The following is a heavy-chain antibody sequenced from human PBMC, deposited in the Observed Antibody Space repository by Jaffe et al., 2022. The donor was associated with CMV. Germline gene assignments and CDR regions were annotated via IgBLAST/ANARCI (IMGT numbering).Heavy chain of an antibody. D-gene: IGHD6-13*01. J-gene: IGHJ6*02. V-gene: IGHV1-2*02. Sequence: QVQLVQSGAEVKKPGASVKVSCKASGYTFTGYYMHWVRQAPGQGLEWMGWINPNSGGTNYAQKFQGRVTMTRDTSISTAYMELSRLRSDDTAVYYCARGPRGYSSSWSPYYYYGMDVWGQGTTVTVSS. CDR2: INPNSGGT. CDR3: ARGPRGYSSSWSPYYYYGMDV. CDR1: GYTFTGYY.